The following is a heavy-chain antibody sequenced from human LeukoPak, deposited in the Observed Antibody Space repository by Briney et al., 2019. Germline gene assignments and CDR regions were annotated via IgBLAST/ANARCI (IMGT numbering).Heavy chain of an antibody. V-gene: IGHV3-21*01. J-gene: IGHJ4*02. D-gene: IGHD1-14*01. CDR1: GFSLGSYS. CDR3: ARGILSTGLIDY. Sequence: PGGFLRLSCAGSGFSLGSYSMNWVRQAPGRGLERVSSISSTSGYIYYADSVKGRFTISRDNAKNSLFLQMNSLRAEDTAVYYCARGILSTGLIDYWGQGTLVTVSS. CDR2: ISSTSGYI.